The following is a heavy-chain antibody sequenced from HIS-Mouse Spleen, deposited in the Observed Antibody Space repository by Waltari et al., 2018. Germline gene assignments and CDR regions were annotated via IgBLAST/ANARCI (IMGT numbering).Heavy chain of an antibody. V-gene: IGHV4-39*07. J-gene: IGHJ2*01. D-gene: IGHD6-13*01. CDR2: IYYSGST. CDR3: AREIPYSSSWYDWYFDL. CDR1: GGSISSSSYY. Sequence: QLQLQESGPGLVKPSETLSLTRTVPGGSISSSSYYWGWIRQPPGKGLVWIGSIYYSGSTYYNPSLKSRVTISVDTSKNQFSLKLSSVTAADTAVYYCAREIPYSSSWYDWYFDLWGRGTLVTVSS.